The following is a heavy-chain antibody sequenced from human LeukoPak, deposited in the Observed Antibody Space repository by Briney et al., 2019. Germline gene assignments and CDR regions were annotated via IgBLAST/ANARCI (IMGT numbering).Heavy chain of an antibody. Sequence: ASVKVSCKASGYTFTGYYLHWVRQAPGQGLEWMGWINPDSGGTNYAQNFQGRVTMTRDTSISTAYMELSRLRSEDTAVYYCARGSTGGSSSWYWIYWGQGTLVTVSS. CDR3: ARGSTGGSSSWYWIY. CDR2: INPDSGGT. CDR1: GYTFTGYY. D-gene: IGHD6-13*01. J-gene: IGHJ4*02. V-gene: IGHV1-2*02.